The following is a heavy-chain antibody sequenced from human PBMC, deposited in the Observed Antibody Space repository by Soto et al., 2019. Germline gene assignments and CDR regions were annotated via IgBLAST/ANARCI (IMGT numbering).Heavy chain of an antibody. CDR1: RGSLNCKA. CDR2: IIPIVGTA. V-gene: IGHV1-69*01. Sequence: VSSKTSRGSLNCKALSWVQQATGQGLVWMAGIIPIVGTAIYAQKVQGRVTITADESTSTAYMELSSLRSEDTAVYYCARDLRYSSGAFYYFYGMAVWGQGTTVTVSS. D-gene: IGHD6-19*01. CDR3: ARDLRYSSGAFYYFYGMAV. J-gene: IGHJ6*02.